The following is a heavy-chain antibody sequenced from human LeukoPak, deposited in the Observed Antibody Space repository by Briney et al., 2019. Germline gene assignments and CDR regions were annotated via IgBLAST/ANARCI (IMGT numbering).Heavy chain of an antibody. CDR2: IYYSGST. D-gene: IGHD3-10*01. CDR3: ARELIWFGELLCWFDP. CDR1: GGSISSSSYY. Sequence: RASETLSLTCTVSGGSISSSSYYWGWIRQPPGKGLEWIGSIYYSGSTYYNPSLKSRVTISVDTSKNQFSLKLSSVTAADTAVYYCARELIWFGELLCWFDPWGQGTLVTVSS. V-gene: IGHV4-39*07. J-gene: IGHJ5*02.